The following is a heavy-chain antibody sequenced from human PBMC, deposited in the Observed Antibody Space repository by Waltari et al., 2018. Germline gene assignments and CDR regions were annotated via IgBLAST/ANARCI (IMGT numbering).Heavy chain of an antibody. CDR2: IYHAGDT. CDR1: GYSINSGYY. CDR3: SRQVLGYCTSAACRRLES. D-gene: IGHD2-2*03. V-gene: IGHV4-38-2*01. J-gene: IGHJ4*02. Sequence: QVQLQGSGPGLVKPSETLSLTCDVSGYSINSGYYWGWIRQSPGKGLEWIATIYHAGDTFYNPSLKSRVTISMDTSKNQFSLKLNSVTAADTAVYFCSRQVLGYCTSAACRRLESWGQGTLVTVSS.